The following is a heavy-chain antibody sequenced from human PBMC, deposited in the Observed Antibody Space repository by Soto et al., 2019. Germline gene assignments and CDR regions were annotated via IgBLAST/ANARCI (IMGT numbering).Heavy chain of an antibody. CDR2: ITYDGSNK. J-gene: IGHJ3*01. CDR1: GFTFSSHG. Sequence: QVQLVESGGGVVQPGRSLRLSCAASGFTFSSHGMHWVRQAPCKGLEWVAVITYDGSNKFYADSVKGRFTISRDNSKNTLFLKMNSLRGDDTALYYCAKTNLEWLSDAAFELWGQGTSVTVSS. D-gene: IGHD3-3*01. V-gene: IGHV3-30*18. CDR3: AKTNLEWLSDAAFEL.